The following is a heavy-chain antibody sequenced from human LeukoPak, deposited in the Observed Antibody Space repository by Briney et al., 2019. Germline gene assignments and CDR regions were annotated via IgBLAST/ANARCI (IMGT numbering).Heavy chain of an antibody. V-gene: IGHV3-30*04. CDR2: ISYDGSNK. CDR1: GFTFSSYA. D-gene: IGHD3-10*01. CDR3: AIASVRGAHKTYNWFDP. Sequence: GGSLRLSCAASGFTFSSYAMHWVRQAPGKGLEWVAVISYDGSNKYYADSVKGRFTISRDNSKNTLYLQMNSLRAEDTAVYYCAIASVRGAHKTYNWFDPWGQGTLVTVSS. J-gene: IGHJ5*02.